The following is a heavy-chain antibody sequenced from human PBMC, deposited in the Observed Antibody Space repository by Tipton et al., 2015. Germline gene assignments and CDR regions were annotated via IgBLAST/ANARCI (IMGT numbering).Heavy chain of an antibody. CDR1: GGSFSNSA. J-gene: IGHJ4*02. Sequence: QSGAEVKKPGSSVRVSCKASGGSFSNSAFSWVRQAPGQGLEWMGGIIPIFGTTKYTQKFQGRIMITADVTTSTVYMEVSSLRSADTAVYYCARDRGIAAAGASLPFDFWGQGTLVTVSS. D-gene: IGHD6-13*01. V-gene: IGHV1-69*01. CDR2: IIPIFGTT. CDR3: ARDRGIAAAGASLPFDF.